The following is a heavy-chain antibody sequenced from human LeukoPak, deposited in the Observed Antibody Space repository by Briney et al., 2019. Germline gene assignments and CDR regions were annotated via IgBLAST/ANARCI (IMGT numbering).Heavy chain of an antibody. D-gene: IGHD1-26*01. V-gene: IGHV3-23*01. CDR1: GFTFRSCA. J-gene: IGHJ4*02. CDR3: AKDQSRVGASDPFDY. Sequence: GGSLRLSCEASGFTFRSCAMTWVRQTAGKGLEWVSSISGSGATTYYADSVKGRFTISRDNSNNTLYLQMNNLRAEDTAIYYCAKDQSRVGASDPFDYWGQGVLVTVSS. CDR2: ISGSGATT.